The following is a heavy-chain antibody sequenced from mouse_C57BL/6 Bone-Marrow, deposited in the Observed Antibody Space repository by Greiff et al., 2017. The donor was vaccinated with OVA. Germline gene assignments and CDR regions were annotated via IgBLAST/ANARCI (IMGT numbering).Heavy chain of an antibody. J-gene: IGHJ4*01. Sequence: VQLQQSGGGLVKPGGSLKLSCAASGFTFSSYAMSWVRQPPEKRLEWVATISDGGRYTYYPDNVRGRFTISRDNAKNNLYLQMSHLKSEDTAMYYCARDYGSPYYAMDYWGQGTSVTVSS. V-gene: IGHV5-4*01. D-gene: IGHD1-1*01. CDR1: GFTFSSYA. CDR3: ARDYGSPYYAMDY. CDR2: ISDGGRYT.